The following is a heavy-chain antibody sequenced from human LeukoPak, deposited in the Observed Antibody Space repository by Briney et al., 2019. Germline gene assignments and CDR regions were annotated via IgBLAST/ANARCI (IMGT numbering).Heavy chain of an antibody. J-gene: IGHJ4*02. D-gene: IGHD5-24*01. V-gene: IGHV1-46*01. CDR3: ARGTREMATIYYFDY. CDR2: INPSGGST. Sequence: GASVKVSCKASGYTFTGYYMHWVRQAPGQGLEWMGIINPSGGSTSYAQKFQGRVTMTRDMSTSTVYMELSSLRSEDTAVYYCARGTREMATIYYFDYWGQGTLVTVSS. CDR1: GYTFTGYY.